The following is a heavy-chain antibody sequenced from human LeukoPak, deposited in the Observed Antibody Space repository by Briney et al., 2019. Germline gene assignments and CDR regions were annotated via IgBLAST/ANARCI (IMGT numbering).Heavy chain of an antibody. CDR1: GYTFTSYW. V-gene: IGHV5-51*03. J-gene: IGHJ4*02. D-gene: IGHD5-12*01. Sequence: GESLKISCKGSGYTFTSYWIGWVRQMPGKGLEWMGIIHPGDSDTRYSPSFQGQVTISVDKSISTAYLQWSSLKASDTAMYYCARSPWNSYDYWGQGTLVTGSS. CDR3: ARSPWNSYDY. CDR2: IHPGDSDT.